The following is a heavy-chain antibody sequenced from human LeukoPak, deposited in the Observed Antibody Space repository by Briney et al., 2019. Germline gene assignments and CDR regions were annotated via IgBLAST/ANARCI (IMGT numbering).Heavy chain of an antibody. CDR1: GCTFSGSA. CDR2: IRSKANSYAT. D-gene: IGHD3-22*01. CDR3: TRSDYYDSSGYYDAFDI. J-gene: IGHJ3*02. Sequence: GGSLKLSCAASGCTFSGSAMHWVRQASGKGLEWVGRIRSKANSYATAYAASVKGRFTISRDDSKNTAYLQMNSLKTEDTAVYYCTRSDYYDSSGYYDAFDIWGQGTMVTVSS. V-gene: IGHV3-73*01.